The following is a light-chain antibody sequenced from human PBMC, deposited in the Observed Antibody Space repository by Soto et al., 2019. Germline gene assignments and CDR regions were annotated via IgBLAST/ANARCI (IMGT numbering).Light chain of an antibody. V-gene: IGLV2-8*01. CDR3: SSYAGSNNYV. Sequence: QSALTQPPSASGSPGQSVTISCTGTSSVVGGYNYVSWYQQHPGKAPKLMIYEVSKRPSGVPDRFSGSKSGNTASLTVSGLQADEEADYFCSSYAGSNNYVFGTGTKVTVL. CDR1: SSVVGGYNY. CDR2: EVS. J-gene: IGLJ1*01.